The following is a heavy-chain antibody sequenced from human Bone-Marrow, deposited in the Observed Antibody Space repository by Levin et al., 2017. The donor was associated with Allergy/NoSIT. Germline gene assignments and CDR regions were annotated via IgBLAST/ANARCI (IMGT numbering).Heavy chain of an antibody. J-gene: IGHJ4*02. Sequence: GESLKISCAASGVTFSNYAMSWVRQAPGKGLEWVSAISGTGGVTASADSVKGRSTISRENSRNTLYLQMNGLRDEDTAILYCASSVFGGDCYYFDFCCQGTLVTVSS. D-gene: IGHD2-21*01. V-gene: IGHV3-23*01. CDR3: ASSVFGGDCYYFDF. CDR2: ISGTGGVT. CDR1: GVTFSNYA.